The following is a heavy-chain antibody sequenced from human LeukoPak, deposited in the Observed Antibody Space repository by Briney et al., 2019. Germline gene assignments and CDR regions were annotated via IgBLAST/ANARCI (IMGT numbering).Heavy chain of an antibody. V-gene: IGHV3-21*06. CDR2: INSGGTTT. Sequence: GGPLGLSCAAWGFAFSTYTMNWARQAPGKGLEWVASINSGGTTTHYAFSVKGRFTISRDNAQNVLYLQMNGLRGDDAAVYYCLRGDSRDFWGQGTLVTVSS. J-gene: IGHJ4*02. CDR1: GFAFSTYT. CDR3: LRGDSRDF. D-gene: IGHD3-22*01.